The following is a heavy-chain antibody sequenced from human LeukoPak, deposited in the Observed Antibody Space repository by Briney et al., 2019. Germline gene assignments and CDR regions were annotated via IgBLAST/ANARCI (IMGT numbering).Heavy chain of an antibody. D-gene: IGHD2-2*01. CDR1: GYTFTSYY. V-gene: IGHV1-46*01. CDR3: ARDGSIVVVPAAPDYYFDY. J-gene: IGHJ4*02. Sequence: ASVKVSCKASGYTFTSYYMHWVRQAPGQGLEWMGIINPSGGSTSYAQKFQGRVTMTRDTSTSTVYMEPSSLRSEDTAVYYCARDGSIVVVPAAPDYYFDYWGQGTLVTVSS. CDR2: INPSGGST.